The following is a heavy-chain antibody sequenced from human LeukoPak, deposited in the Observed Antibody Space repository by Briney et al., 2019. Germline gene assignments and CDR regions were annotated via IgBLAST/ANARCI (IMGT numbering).Heavy chain of an antibody. J-gene: IGHJ6*03. CDR3: ARVQYYDFWSGYYTGSWDYYYYMDV. D-gene: IGHD3-3*01. V-gene: IGHV4-59*11. Sequence: SETLSLTCTVSGGSISSHYWSWIRQPPGKGLEWIGYIYYSGSTNYNPSLKSRVTISVDTSKNQFSLKLSSVTAADPAVYYCARVQYYDFWSGYYTGSWDYYYYMDVWGKGTTVTVSS. CDR2: IYYSGST. CDR1: GGSISSHY.